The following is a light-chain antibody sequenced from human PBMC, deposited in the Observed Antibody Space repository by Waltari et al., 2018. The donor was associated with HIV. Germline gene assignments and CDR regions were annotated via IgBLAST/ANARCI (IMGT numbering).Light chain of an antibody. J-gene: IGKJ1*01. V-gene: IGKV3-15*01. CDR1: QGVSSN. CDR3: QQYNNWPPWT. Sequence: EIVMTQSPGTLSLAPGERATLSCRASQGVSSNVAWYQQRLGQAPRLLIFGASTRATGIPARCSGSGSGTEFTLTISSLQSEDFAVYYCQQYNNWPPWTFGQGTKGEIK. CDR2: GAS.